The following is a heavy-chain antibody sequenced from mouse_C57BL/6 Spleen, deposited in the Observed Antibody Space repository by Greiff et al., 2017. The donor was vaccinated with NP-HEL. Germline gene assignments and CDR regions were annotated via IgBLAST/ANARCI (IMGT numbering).Heavy chain of an antibody. CDR3: AGGPAWFAY. V-gene: IGHV1-64*01. J-gene: IGHJ3*01. Sequence: QVQLQQPGAELVKPGASVKLSCKASGSTFTSYWMPWVKQRPGQGLEWIGMFHPNSGSTNYNEKFKSKATLTVDKSSSTAYMQLSSLTSEDAAVYYCAGGPAWFAYWGQGTLVTVSA. CDR1: GSTFTSYW. CDR2: FHPNSGST.